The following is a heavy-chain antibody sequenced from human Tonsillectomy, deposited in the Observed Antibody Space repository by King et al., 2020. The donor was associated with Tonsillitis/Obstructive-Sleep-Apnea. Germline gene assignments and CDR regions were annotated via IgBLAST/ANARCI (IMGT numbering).Heavy chain of an antibody. J-gene: IGHJ4*02. CDR3: ARVRYCGGGSCYSPADY. CDR2: IRNKANSYTP. Sequence: VQLVESGGGLVQPGGSLRLSCAASGFTFSDHYMGWGRQAPGKGLEWGGRIRNKANSYTPEYAASMKGRFTISRNDSKNSLYLQMNSLKTEDTAVYYCARVRYCGGGSCYSPADYWGQGTLVTVSS. D-gene: IGHD2-15*01. CDR1: GFTFSDHY. V-gene: IGHV3-72*01.